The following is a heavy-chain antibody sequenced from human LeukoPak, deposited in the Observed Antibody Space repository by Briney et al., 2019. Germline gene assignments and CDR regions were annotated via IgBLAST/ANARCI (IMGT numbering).Heavy chain of an antibody. Sequence: PGGSLRLSCAASGFTFSRFGMHWVRQAPGKGLEWVTFINYDGSKEYYADSVKGRFTISRDNAKNSLYLQMNSLRAEDTALYYCARGFTRTSLSAFDNWGQGTMVTVSS. CDR3: ARGFTRTSLSAFDN. CDR2: INYDGSKE. J-gene: IGHJ3*02. D-gene: IGHD3-10*01. CDR1: GFTFSRFG. V-gene: IGHV3-30*02.